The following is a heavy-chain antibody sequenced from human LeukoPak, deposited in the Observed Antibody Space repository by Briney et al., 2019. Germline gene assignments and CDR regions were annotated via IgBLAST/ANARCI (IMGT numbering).Heavy chain of an antibody. V-gene: IGHV3-11*06. CDR2: ISGNSRHT. J-gene: IGHJ4*02. CDR3: ARNSYSLAAAGKSDY. Sequence: PGGSLRLSCAASGFTFSDYYMTWIRQAPGKGLEWLSYISGNSRHTDYADSVKGRFIISRDNAKNSLYLQMNGLGVEDTAVYYCARNSYSLAAAGKSDYWGQGTLVTVSS. CDR1: GFTFSDYY. D-gene: IGHD6-13*01.